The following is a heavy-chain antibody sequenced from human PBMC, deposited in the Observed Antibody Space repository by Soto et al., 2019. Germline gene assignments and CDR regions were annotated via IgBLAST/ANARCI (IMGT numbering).Heavy chain of an antibody. CDR1: VFTFSSYS. Sequence: PGLSLRRSCAAAVFTFSSYSMNCVLPGPVEGLEWFSYISSSSSTTYYADSLKGRFTVSRDNSRNTLYLQMNSLRAEDTAVYYCASDETVNSGYENDGNYYNLGMDVWGQGTTVTVSS. V-gene: IGHV3-48*01. CDR2: ISSSSSTT. D-gene: IGHD5-12*01. CDR3: ASDETVNSGYENDGNYYNLGMDV. J-gene: IGHJ6*02.